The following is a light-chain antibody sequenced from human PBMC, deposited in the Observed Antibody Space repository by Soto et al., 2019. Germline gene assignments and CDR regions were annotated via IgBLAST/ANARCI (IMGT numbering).Light chain of an antibody. CDR3: CSYAGL. V-gene: IGLV2-11*01. Sequence: QSALTQPRSVSGSPGQSVTISCTGTSSDVGAYNYVSWYQQYPGKAPKLMIYDVSKRPSGVPDRFSGSKSGNTASLTISGLQAEDEADYYCCSYAGLFGGGIKLTVL. CDR1: SSDVGAYNY. CDR2: DVS. J-gene: IGLJ2*01.